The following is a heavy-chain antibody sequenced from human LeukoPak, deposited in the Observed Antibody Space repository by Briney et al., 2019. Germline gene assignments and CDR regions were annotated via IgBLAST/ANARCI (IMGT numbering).Heavy chain of an antibody. Sequence: GGSLRLSCAASGFTFSSYTMNWVRQAPGKGLEWVSSISTSSDYISYADSVKGRFTISRDNAKNTLYLQMNSVRAEDTAVYYCAMVRGYYYHGLDVWGQGTTVTVSS. CDR3: AMVRGYYYHGLDV. CDR2: ISTSSDYI. CDR1: GFTFSSYT. J-gene: IGHJ6*02. D-gene: IGHD3-10*01. V-gene: IGHV3-21*01.